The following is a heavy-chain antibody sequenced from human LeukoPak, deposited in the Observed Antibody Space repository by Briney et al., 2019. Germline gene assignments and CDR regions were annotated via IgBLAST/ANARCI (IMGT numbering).Heavy chain of an antibody. V-gene: IGHV1-18*04. D-gene: IGHD3-10*01. CDR1: GYTFTSYY. CDR3: ARVNYGSGKTLADY. Sequence: ASVKVSCKASGYTFTSYYMHWVRQAPGQGLEWMGWISAYNGNTNYAQKLQGRVTMTTDTSTSTAYMELRSLRSDDTAVYYCARVNYGSGKTLADYWGQGTLVTVSS. J-gene: IGHJ4*02. CDR2: ISAYNGNT.